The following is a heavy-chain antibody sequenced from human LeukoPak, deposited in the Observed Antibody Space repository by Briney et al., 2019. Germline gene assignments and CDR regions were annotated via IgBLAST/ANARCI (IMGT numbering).Heavy chain of an antibody. Sequence: SETMSLTCTVSGGSTSSGPYYWSWLRQPAWNGLEWIGRIFVSDTSGRTNYNPSLKTRVNPSVHTSKNQASLQLRSLTAVDPPVYYCARTSPHNDILPGLDVGGKGTTVSVSS. CDR1: GGSTSSGPYY. CDR3: ARTSPHNDILPGLDV. D-gene: IGHD3-9*01. J-gene: IGHJ6*04. V-gene: IGHV4-61*02. CDR2: IFVSDTSGRT.